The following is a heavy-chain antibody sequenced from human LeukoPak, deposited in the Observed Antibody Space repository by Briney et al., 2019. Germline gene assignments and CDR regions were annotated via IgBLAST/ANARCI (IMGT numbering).Heavy chain of an antibody. CDR1: GGSISSYY. Sequence: PSETLSLTCTVSGGSISSYYWGWIRQPPGKGLEWIGSIYYSGSTYYNPSLKSRVTISVDTSKNQFSLKLSSVTAADTAVYYCARGGDRYDILTGYFVSHYWGQGTLVTVSS. CDR3: ARGGDRYDILTGYFVSHY. CDR2: IYYSGST. J-gene: IGHJ4*02. V-gene: IGHV4-39*01. D-gene: IGHD3-9*01.